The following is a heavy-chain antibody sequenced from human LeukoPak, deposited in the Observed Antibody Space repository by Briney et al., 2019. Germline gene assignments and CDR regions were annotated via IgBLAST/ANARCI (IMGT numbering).Heavy chain of an antibody. V-gene: IGHV3-48*01. CDR3: ARDLYCRVASCYLAFDY. Sequence: GGSLRLSCAASGFTFRNYSMNWVRQAPGKGLEWVSYISSDSSTIHYADSVKGRFTISRDNAKNSLYLQMNSLRAEDTAVYYCARDLYCRVASCYLAFDYWGQGTLVAASS. CDR1: GFTFRNYS. CDR2: ISSDSSTI. D-gene: IGHD2-2*01. J-gene: IGHJ4*02.